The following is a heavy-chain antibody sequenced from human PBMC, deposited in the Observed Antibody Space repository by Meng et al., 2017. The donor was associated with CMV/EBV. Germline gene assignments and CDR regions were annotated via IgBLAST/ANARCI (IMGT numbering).Heavy chain of an antibody. D-gene: IGHD5-12*01. Sequence: GESLKISCAASGFTFSSYAMSWVRQAPGKGLEWVSAISGSGGSTYYADSVKGRFTISRDNSKNTLYLQMNSLRAEDTAVYYCAAKDLAFDYWGQGTLVTVSS. V-gene: IGHV3-23*01. CDR3: AAKDLAFDY. CDR1: GFTFSSYA. CDR2: ISGSGGST. J-gene: IGHJ4*02.